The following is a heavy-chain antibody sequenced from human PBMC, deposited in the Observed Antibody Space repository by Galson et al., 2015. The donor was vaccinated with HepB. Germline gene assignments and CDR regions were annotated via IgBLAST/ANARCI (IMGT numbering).Heavy chain of an antibody. V-gene: IGHV3-7*01. CDR2: IKEDGSVR. J-gene: IGHJ3*02. Sequence: SLRLSCAASGFSFNTYWMTWVRQSPGKGLEWVAYIKEDGSVRYYVDSVKGRFTISRDNANNLLFLHMNSLRVEDTAVYYCARDQNYEYSSSWYDALDMWGQGTMVTVSS. D-gene: IGHD6-13*01. CDR3: ARDQNYEYSSSWYDALDM. CDR1: GFSFNTYW.